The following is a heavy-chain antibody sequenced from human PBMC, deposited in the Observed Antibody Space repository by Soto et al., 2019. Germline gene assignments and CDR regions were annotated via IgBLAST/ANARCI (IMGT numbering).Heavy chain of an antibody. CDR2: ISGSGGST. J-gene: IGHJ3*02. CDR1: GFTFSSYA. V-gene: IGHV3-23*01. CDR3: ATELWFGELLDAFDI. D-gene: IGHD3-10*01. Sequence: GGPLRLSCAASGFTFSSYAMSWVRQAPGKGLEWVSAISGSGGSTYYADSVKGPFTISRDNSKNTLYLQMNSLRAEDTAVYYCATELWFGELLDAFDIWGQGTMVTVSS.